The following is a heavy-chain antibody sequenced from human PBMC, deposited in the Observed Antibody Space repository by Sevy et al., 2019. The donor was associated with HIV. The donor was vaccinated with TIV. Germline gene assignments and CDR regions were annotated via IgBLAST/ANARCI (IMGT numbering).Heavy chain of an antibody. Sequence: ASVKVSCKASGGSFRDYVITWVRQAPGQGLEWMAGIITICGTTNSAQKFQGRVTITADESTSTASMELSRLRSEDTAVYYCAITFSCGGDCYFFDPWGQGTLVSVSS. CDR2: IITICGTT. J-gene: IGHJ5*02. CDR1: GGSFRDYV. D-gene: IGHD2-21*02. CDR3: AITFSCGGDCYFFDP. V-gene: IGHV1-69*13.